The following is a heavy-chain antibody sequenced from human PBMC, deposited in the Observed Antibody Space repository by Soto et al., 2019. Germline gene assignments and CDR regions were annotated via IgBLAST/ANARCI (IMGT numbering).Heavy chain of an antibody. D-gene: IGHD6-13*01. CDR1: GGTFSSYA. Sequence: SVKVSCKASGGTFSSYAISWVRQAPGQGLEWMGGIIPIFGTANYAQKFQGRVTITADESTSTAYMELSSLRSEDTAVYYCASDSRSAAAAFDIWGQGTMVTGSS. J-gene: IGHJ3*02. CDR2: IIPIFGTA. CDR3: ASDSRSAAAAFDI. V-gene: IGHV1-69*13.